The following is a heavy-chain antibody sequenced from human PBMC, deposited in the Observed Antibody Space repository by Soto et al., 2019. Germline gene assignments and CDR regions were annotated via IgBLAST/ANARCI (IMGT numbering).Heavy chain of an antibody. Sequence: QVELVQSGAEVKQPGSSVTVSCQASEDTFRNYAISSVRQAPGQGLEWMGGIIPIFGTANYAQKFQGRVTITADTSENTVHLELSSLRSEDTAVYYCASTKYDSSAYYYWYLGLWGRGTLVTVSS. CDR3: ASTKYDSSAYYYWYLGL. J-gene: IGHJ2*01. CDR2: IIPIFGTA. CDR1: EDTFRNYA. D-gene: IGHD3-22*01. V-gene: IGHV1-69*06.